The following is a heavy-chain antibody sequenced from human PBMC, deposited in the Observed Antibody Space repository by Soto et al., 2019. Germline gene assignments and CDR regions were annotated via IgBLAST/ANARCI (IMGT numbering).Heavy chain of an antibody. D-gene: IGHD3-22*01. V-gene: IGHV3-21*01. CDR1: GGSISSGGYY. CDR2: ISSSSSYI. J-gene: IGHJ4*02. Sequence: TSETLSLTCTVSGGSISSGGYYWSWVRQAPGKGLEWVSSISSSSSYIYYADSVKGRFTISRDNAKNSLYLQMNSLRAEDTAVYYCARQDYDSSYDYWGQGTLVTVSS. CDR3: ARQDYDSSYDY.